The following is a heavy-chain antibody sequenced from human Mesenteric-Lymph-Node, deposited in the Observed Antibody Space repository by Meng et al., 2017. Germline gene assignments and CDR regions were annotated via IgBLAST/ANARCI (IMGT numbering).Heavy chain of an antibody. D-gene: IGHD3-22*01. CDR1: GGSISSYF. CDR2: SGTT. Sequence: SETLSLTCTVSGGSISSYFWSWIRQPPGKGLEWIGYSGTTKYNPSLKSRVTISSDTSKNQFSLKLSSVTAADTAVYYCARVTKYYDSSGTIHYWGQGTLVTVSS. CDR3: ARVTKYYDSSGTIHY. V-gene: IGHV4-59*12. J-gene: IGHJ4*02.